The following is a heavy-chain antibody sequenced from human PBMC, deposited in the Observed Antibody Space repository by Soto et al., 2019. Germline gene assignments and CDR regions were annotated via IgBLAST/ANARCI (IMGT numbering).Heavy chain of an antibody. Sequence: SETLSLTCAVYGGSFSGYYWSWIRQPPGKGLEWIGEINHSGSTNYNPSLKSRVTISVDTSKNQFSLKLSSVTAADTAVYYCARGFKDATLYYYYYMDVWGKGTTVTVSS. J-gene: IGHJ6*03. CDR2: INHSGST. CDR3: ARGFKDATLYYYYYMDV. CDR1: GGSFSGYY. D-gene: IGHD2-15*01. V-gene: IGHV4-34*01.